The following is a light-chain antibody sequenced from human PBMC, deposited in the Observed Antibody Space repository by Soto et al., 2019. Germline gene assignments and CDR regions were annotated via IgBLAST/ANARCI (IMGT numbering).Light chain of an antibody. CDR3: SSYTSRASLV. V-gene: IGLV2-14*03. CDR2: DVT. CDR1: SSDVGGYDY. J-gene: IGLJ2*01. Sequence: QSVLTQPASVSGSPGQSITISCTGTSSDVGGYDYVSWYQQHPDRAPKLIIYDVTDRPSGVSDRFSGSKSGNTASLTISGLRAEDEADYYCSSYTSRASLVFGGGTKLTVL.